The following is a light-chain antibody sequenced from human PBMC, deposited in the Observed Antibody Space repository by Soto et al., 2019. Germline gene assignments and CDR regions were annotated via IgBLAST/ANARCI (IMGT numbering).Light chain of an antibody. J-gene: IGKJ4*01. CDR3: QQYVGCPLS. V-gene: IGKV3-15*01. CDR2: DAS. Sequence: VMTQSPVSLSVSPGEGATLSCWASESLRSKLAWYQQKPGQAPRLLIFDASTRATGVPARFSGSGSGTEFTLTISRLQSEDLGVYYCQQYVGCPLSFGGGTKVEIK. CDR1: ESLRSK.